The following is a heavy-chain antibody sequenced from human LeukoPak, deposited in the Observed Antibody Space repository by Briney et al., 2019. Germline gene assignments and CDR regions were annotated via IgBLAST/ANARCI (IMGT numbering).Heavy chain of an antibody. Sequence: PSETLSLTCTVSGGSISSYYWSWIRQPPGKGLEWIGYIYYSGSTNYNPSLKSRVTISVDTSKNQFSLKLSSVTAADTAVYYCARHVRGYYDILAGPPYYYYGMDVWGQGTTVTVSS. V-gene: IGHV4-59*08. CDR3: ARHVRGYYDILAGPPYYYYGMDV. CDR1: GGSISSYY. CDR2: IYYSGST. J-gene: IGHJ6*02. D-gene: IGHD3-9*01.